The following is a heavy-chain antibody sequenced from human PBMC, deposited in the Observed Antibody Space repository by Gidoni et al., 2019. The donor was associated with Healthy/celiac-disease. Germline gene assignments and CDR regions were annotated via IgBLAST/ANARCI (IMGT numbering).Heavy chain of an antibody. J-gene: IGHJ5*02. CDR3: ATGLKNWNYEGVDP. D-gene: IGHD1-7*01. V-gene: IGHV1-24*01. CDR1: GYPLTELS. Sequence: QVQLVQSGAAVKKPGASVQVSCKVSGYPLTELSMHWVRQAPGKGLEWMGGFDPEDGETIYAQKFQGRVTMTEDTSTDTAYMELSSLRSEDTAVDYCATGLKNWNYEGVDPWGQGTLVTVSS. CDR2: FDPEDGET.